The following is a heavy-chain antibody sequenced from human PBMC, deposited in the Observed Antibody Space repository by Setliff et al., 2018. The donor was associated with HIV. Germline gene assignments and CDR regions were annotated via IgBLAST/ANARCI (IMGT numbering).Heavy chain of an antibody. CDR3: ARDYFDSSAYHYGFGAFDI. D-gene: IGHD3-22*01. J-gene: IGHJ3*02. CDR1: GYAFTSQF. V-gene: IGHV1-46*01. CDR2: IIPILGIA. Sequence: GASVKVSCKASGYAFTSQFMHWVRQAPGQGLEWMGGIIPILGIANYAQKFQGRVTMSRDTSTSTVYMELSSLRSEDTAVYYCARDYFDSSAYHYGFGAFDIWGQGTMVTVSS.